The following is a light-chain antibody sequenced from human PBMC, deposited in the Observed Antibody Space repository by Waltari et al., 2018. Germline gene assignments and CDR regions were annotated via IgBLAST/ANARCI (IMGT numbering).Light chain of an antibody. J-gene: IGLJ3*02. Sequence: QSVLTQPPSASGAPGQRVTISCSGSSSNIGSDTVKWYQQLPGTAPKLLIYNNDQRPSGVPYRFSGSKSGTSASLAISGLQSEDEADYYCVTWDESLNGPVFGGGTKLTVL. CDR3: VTWDESLNGPV. V-gene: IGLV1-44*01. CDR2: NND. CDR1: SSNIGSDT.